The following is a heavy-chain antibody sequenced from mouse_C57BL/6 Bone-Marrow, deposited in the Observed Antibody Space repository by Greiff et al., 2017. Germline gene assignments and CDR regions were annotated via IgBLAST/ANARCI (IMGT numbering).Heavy chain of an antibody. CDR2: INPSNGGT. J-gene: IGHJ2*01. D-gene: IGHD1-1*01. CDR1: GYTFTSYW. CDR3: TVSFYFDY. Sequence: QVQQQPGPELVKPGASVKLSCKASGYTFTSYWMHWVKQRPGQGLEWIGNINPSNGGTNYNEKFKSKATLTVDKSSSTAYMQLSSLTSEDSAVHYCTVSFYFDYWGQGTTLTVSS. V-gene: IGHV1-53*01.